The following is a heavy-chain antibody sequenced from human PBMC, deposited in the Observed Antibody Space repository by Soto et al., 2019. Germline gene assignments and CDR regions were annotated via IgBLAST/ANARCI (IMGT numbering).Heavy chain of an antibody. Sequence: SETLSLTCTVSSGSISVTNVFWGWVRQPPGKGLEWIGNIDYSGTAYFSPSLATRVTFHVDTSKNQFSLTLYSVTAADTAVYYCARITGRHLDYWGQGILVTVS. V-gene: IGHV4-39*01. J-gene: IGHJ4*02. CDR3: ARITGRHLDY. CDR1: SGSISVTNVF. D-gene: IGHD1-20*01. CDR2: IDYSGTA.